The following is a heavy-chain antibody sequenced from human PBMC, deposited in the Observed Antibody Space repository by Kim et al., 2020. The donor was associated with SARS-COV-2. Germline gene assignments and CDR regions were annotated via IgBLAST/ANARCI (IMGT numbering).Heavy chain of an antibody. CDR1: GYSFTSYW. CDR3: ARLADPLTYYYDSSLDY. Sequence: GASLKISCKGSGYSFTSYWIGWVRQMPGKGLEWMGIIYPGDSDTRYSPSFQGQVTISADKSISTAYLQWSSLKASDTAMYYCARLADPLTYYYDSSLDYWGQGTLVTVSS. CDR2: IYPGDSDT. J-gene: IGHJ4*02. D-gene: IGHD3-22*01. V-gene: IGHV5-51*01.